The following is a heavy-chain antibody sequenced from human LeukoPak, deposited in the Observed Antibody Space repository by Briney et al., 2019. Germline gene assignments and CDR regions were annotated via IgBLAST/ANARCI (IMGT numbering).Heavy chain of an antibody. CDR1: GFTFDDYG. Sequence: AGGSLRLSCAASGFTFDDYGMSWVRQAQGKGLEWVSGINWNGGSTVYADSVKGRFTISRDNAKNSLYLQMNSLRAEDTALYYCARGYYYDSSGYYGTFDYWGQGTLVTVSS. CDR2: INWNGGST. D-gene: IGHD3-22*01. CDR3: ARGYYYDSSGYYGTFDY. V-gene: IGHV3-20*04. J-gene: IGHJ4*02.